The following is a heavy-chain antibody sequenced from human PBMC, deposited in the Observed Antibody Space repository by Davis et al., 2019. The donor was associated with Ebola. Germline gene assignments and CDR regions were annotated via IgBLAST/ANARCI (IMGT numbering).Heavy chain of an antibody. CDR1: GFIFRSYA. Sequence: PGGSLRLSCSASGFIFRSYAMHWVRQAPGKGLEYISSLNSDGDTTYYADSVKGRFTTSRDNSKNTLYLQMSSLRPEDTAVYYCVKNYYDSSGYYLLGDSWGQGTLVTVSS. V-gene: IGHV3-64D*08. CDR2: LNSDGDTT. CDR3: VKNYYDSSGYYLLGDS. J-gene: IGHJ4*02. D-gene: IGHD3-22*01.